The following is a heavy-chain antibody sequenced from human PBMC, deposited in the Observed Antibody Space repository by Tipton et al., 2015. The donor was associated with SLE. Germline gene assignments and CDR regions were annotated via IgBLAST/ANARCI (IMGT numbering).Heavy chain of an antibody. D-gene: IGHD1-1*01. J-gene: IGHJ4*02. CDR3: ARDLDDAYPDY. CDR2: IWYDGSNK. CDR1: GFTVSSNY. V-gene: IGHV3-33*08. Sequence: SLRLSCAASGFTVSSNYMSWVRQAPGKGLEWVAFIWYDGSNKYYVDSVKGRFTISRDNSKNTLYLQMNSLRAEDTAVYHCARDLDDAYPDYWGQGTLVIVSS.